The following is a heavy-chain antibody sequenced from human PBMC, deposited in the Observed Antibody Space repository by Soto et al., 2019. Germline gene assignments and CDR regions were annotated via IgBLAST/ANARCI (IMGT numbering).Heavy chain of an antibody. CDR3: ARDPANWGFYGMDV. Sequence: QVQLVQSGAEVKKPGASVKVSCKASGYTFTGYYMHWVRQAPGQGLEWMGWINPNSGGTNYAQKFQGWVTMTRDPSISTAYMELSRLRSDDTAVYYCARDPANWGFYGMDVWGQGTTVTVSS. CDR1: GYTFTGYY. J-gene: IGHJ6*02. V-gene: IGHV1-2*04. CDR2: INPNSGGT. D-gene: IGHD7-27*01.